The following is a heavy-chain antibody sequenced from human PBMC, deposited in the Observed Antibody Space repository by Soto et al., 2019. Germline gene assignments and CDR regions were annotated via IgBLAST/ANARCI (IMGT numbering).Heavy chain of an antibody. CDR2: IYYSGST. CDR3: ARDRAKWKDYYYYGMDV. D-gene: IGHD1-20*01. J-gene: IGHJ6*02. Sequence: VQLQELGPGLVKPSQTLSLTCTVSGGSISSGDDFWTWIRQPPGKGLEWIGYIYYSGSTYYNPSLKSRLTMSVDTSKNQFSLKLSSVTAADTAVYYCARDRAKWKDYYYYGMDVWGQGTTVTVSS. V-gene: IGHV4-30-4*01. CDR1: GGSISSGDDF.